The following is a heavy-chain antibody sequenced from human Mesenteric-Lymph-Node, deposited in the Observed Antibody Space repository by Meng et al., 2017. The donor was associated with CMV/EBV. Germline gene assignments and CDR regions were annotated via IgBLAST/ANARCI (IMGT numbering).Heavy chain of an antibody. CDR1: GFTFSSYW. V-gene: IGHV3-7*01. CDR2: IKQDGSEK. CDR3: ARDHNLWWFLFDY. J-gene: IGHJ4*02. Sequence: GESLKISCAASGFTFSSYWMSWVRQAPGKGLEWVANIKQDGSEKYYVDSVKGRFTISRDNAKNSLYLQMNSLRAEDTAVYYCARDHNLWWFLFDYWGQGTLVTVSS. D-gene: IGHD4/OR15-4a*01.